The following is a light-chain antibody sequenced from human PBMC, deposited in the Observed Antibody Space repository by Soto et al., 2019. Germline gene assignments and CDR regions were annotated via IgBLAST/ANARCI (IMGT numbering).Light chain of an antibody. V-gene: IGKV1-39*01. CDR2: AAS. CDR1: QSIDTY. CDR3: QQSASSRLT. Sequence: DIEMTQSPSSLSASVGDRVTITFRASQSIDTYLNWYQKKPGKAPKLMLYAASSLPSGVPSRFSGSRSGANFTLTILSLQPEDFATYYCQQSASSRLTFGGGTKVDI. J-gene: IGKJ4*01.